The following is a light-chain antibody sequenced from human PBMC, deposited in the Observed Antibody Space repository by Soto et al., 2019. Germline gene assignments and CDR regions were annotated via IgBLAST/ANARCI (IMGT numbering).Light chain of an antibody. CDR3: SSYTSSSTPYV. CDR1: SSEVGGYNY. Sequence: SALTQPAPVSGSPGQSITISCTGNSSEVGGYNYVSWYQQHPGKAPKLMIYDVSNRPSGVSNRFSGSKSGNTASLTISGLQAEDEADYYCSSYTSSSTPYVFGTGTKVTVL. CDR2: DVS. V-gene: IGLV2-14*01. J-gene: IGLJ1*01.